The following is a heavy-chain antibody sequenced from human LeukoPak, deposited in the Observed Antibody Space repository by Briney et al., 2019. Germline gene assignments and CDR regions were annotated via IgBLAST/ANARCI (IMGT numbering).Heavy chain of an antibody. CDR3: TREATYYYGSGSQTQFDY. V-gene: IGHV3-49*04. Sequence: GGSLRLSCTASGFTFGDYAMSWVRQAPGKGLEWVGFIRSKAYGGTTEYAASVKGRFTISRDDSKSIAYLQMNSLKTEDTAVYYCTREATYYYGSGSQTQFDYWGQGTLVTVSS. CDR1: GFTFGDYA. D-gene: IGHD3-10*01. CDR2: IRSKAYGGTT. J-gene: IGHJ4*02.